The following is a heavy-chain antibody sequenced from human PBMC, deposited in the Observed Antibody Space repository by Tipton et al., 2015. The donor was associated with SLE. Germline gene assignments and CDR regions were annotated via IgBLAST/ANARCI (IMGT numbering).Heavy chain of an antibody. CDR3: AREDPRAAGFDY. CDR1: GGSFSGYY. J-gene: IGHJ4*02. V-gene: IGHV4-34*01. D-gene: IGHD6-13*01. CDR2: INHSGST. Sequence: TLSLTCAVCGGSFSGYYWSWIRQPPGKGLEWIGEINHSGSTNYNPSLKSRVTISVDTSKNQFSLKLSSVTAADTAVYYCAREDPRAAGFDYWGQGTLVTVSS.